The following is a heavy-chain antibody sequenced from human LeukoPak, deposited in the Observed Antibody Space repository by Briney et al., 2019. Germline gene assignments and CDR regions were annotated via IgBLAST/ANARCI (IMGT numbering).Heavy chain of an antibody. D-gene: IGHD1-26*01. CDR3: ARGAGKKWEF. Sequence: SETLSLTCGLYGGSFTGYYWSWIRQPPGKGLEWIGEINESGITNYNPFLKSRLTISIDTSKNPFSLKVTSVTAADTAVYYCARGAGKKWEFGGQGTLVTVSS. CDR1: GGSFTGYY. V-gene: IGHV4-34*01. J-gene: IGHJ4*02. CDR2: INESGIT.